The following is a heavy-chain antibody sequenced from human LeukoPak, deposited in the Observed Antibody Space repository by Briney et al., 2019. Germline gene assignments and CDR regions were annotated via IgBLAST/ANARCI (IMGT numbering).Heavy chain of an antibody. CDR2: INHSGST. V-gene: IGHV4-34*01. CDR3: ARGRIAAARNFDY. D-gene: IGHD6-13*01. J-gene: IGHJ4*02. Sequence: SETLSLTCAVYGGSFSGYYWSWIRQPPGKGPEWIGEINHSGSTNYDPSLKSRVTISVDTSKNQFSLKLSSVTAADTAVYYCARGRIAAARNFDYWGQGTLVTVSS. CDR1: GGSFSGYY.